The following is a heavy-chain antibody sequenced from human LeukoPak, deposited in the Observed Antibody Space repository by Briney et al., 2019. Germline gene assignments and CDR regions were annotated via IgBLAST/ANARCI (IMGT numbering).Heavy chain of an antibody. CDR1: GGSISSGSYY. CDR3: ARDSSGTYFDY. Sequence: SETLSLTCTVSGGSISSGSYYWSWIWQPAGKGLEWIGRIYTSGGTNYNPSLKTRVTISLDTSKNQFSLKPSSVTAADTAVYYCARDSSGTYFDYWGQGTLVTVSS. CDR2: IYTSGGT. D-gene: IGHD3-10*01. V-gene: IGHV4-61*02. J-gene: IGHJ4*02.